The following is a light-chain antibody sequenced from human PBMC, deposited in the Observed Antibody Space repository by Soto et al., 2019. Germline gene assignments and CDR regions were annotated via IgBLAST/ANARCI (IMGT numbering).Light chain of an antibody. Sequence: QPVLTQSPSASASLGASVKLTCTLSSGHSSYAIAWHQQQPEKGPRYLMKLNSDGSHSKGDGIPDRFSGSSSGAERYLTTSSLQSEDEADYYCQTWGTGTLYVFGTGTKLTV. J-gene: IGLJ1*01. CDR2: LNSDGSH. CDR1: SGHSSYA. V-gene: IGLV4-69*01. CDR3: QTWGTGTLYV.